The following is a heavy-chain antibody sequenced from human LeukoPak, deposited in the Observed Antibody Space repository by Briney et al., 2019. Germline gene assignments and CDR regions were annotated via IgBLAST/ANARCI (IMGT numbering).Heavy chain of an antibody. CDR1: GYTFTGYY. V-gene: IGHV1-2*02. J-gene: IGHJ4*02. CDR3: ARGPDAWGRRWLQFGFDY. D-gene: IGHD5-12*01. Sequence: GASVKVSCKASGYTFTGYYMHWVRQAPGQGLEWMGWINPNSGGTNYAQKFQGRVTMTRDTSISTAYMELSRLRSDDTAVYYCARGPDAWGRRWLQFGFDYWGQGTLVTVSS. CDR2: INPNSGGT.